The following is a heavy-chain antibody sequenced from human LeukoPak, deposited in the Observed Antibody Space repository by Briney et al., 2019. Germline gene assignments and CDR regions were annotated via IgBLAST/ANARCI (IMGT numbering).Heavy chain of an antibody. V-gene: IGHV4-39*07. CDR1: GGSISSSSYY. CDR3: ARGNAFDI. CDR2: IYYSGST. Sequence: PAETLSLTCTVSGGSISSSSYYWGWLRQPRGKGLEWIVSIYYSGSTYYNPSLKSRVTISVDTSKNQFSLKLSSVTAADTAVYYCARGNAFDIWGQGTMVTVSS. J-gene: IGHJ3*02.